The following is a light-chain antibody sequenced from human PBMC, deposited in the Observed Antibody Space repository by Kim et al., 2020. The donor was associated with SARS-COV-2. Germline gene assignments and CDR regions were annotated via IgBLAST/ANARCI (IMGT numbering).Light chain of an antibody. CDR1: QTVSSNY. Sequence: EIVLTQNPGTLSLSPGERATLSCRSSQTVSSNYLAWYQQRPGQAPRLLISGASSRATGIPDKFSGSGSGTDFTLTISRLEPEDFAVYYCQQYGSSPYTFGQGTKLEI. V-gene: IGKV3-20*01. CDR3: QQYGSSPYT. CDR2: GAS. J-gene: IGKJ2*01.